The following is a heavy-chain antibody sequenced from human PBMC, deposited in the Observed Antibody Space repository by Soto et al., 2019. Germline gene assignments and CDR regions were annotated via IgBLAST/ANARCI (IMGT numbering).Heavy chain of an antibody. J-gene: IGHJ6*03. CDR3: ARGYYDFWSGYPTTNYYYYYMDV. Sequence: PSETLSLTCAVYGGSFSGYYWSWIRQPPGKGLEWIGEINHSGSTNYNPSLKSRVTISVDTSKNQFSLKLSSVTAADTAVYYCARGYYDFWSGYPTTNYYYYYMDVWGKGTTVTVSS. CDR2: INHSGST. V-gene: IGHV4-34*01. CDR1: GGSFSGYY. D-gene: IGHD3-3*01.